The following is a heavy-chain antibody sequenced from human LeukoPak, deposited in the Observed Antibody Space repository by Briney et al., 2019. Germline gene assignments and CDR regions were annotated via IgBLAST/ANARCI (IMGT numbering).Heavy chain of an antibody. CDR2: INSDGSNT. D-gene: IGHD3-10*01. CDR3: AGSRGAHYFDF. V-gene: IGHV3-74*03. Sequence: GGSLRLSCGASGFIFGKYAMSWVRQAPGKGLAWVSRINSDGSNTPYADSVRGRFTISRDDAKNTLYLEMSSLRGEDMAVYYCAGSRGAHYFDFWGQGTLVTVSS. CDR1: GFIFGKYA. J-gene: IGHJ4*02.